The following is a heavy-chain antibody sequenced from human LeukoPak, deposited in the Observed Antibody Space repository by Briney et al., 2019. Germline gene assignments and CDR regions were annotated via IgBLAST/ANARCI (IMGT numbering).Heavy chain of an antibody. CDR3: ARDGPGVDY. CDR1: GFTFSSYA. CDR2: ISYDGSNK. D-gene: IGHD7-27*01. Sequence: GRSLRLSCAASGFTFSSYAMHWVRQAPGKGLEWVAVISYDGSNKYYADSVKGRFTISRDNSKNTLYLQMNSLRAEDTAVYYCARDGPGVDYWGQGTLVTVSS. J-gene: IGHJ4*02. V-gene: IGHV3-30-3*01.